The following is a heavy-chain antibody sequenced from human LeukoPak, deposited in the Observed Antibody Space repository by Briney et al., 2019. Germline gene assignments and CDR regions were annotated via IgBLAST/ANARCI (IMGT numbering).Heavy chain of an antibody. CDR2: IRYVRNDK. J-gene: IGHJ4*02. V-gene: IGHV3-30*02. D-gene: IGHD4-23*01. Sequence: GGSLRLSCVVSGFILSTYAMHWVRQAPGKGLEWVSFIRYVRNDKDYAQSVKGRFTISRGYSKNTQYLEMKSLTGDDTVLYCCAKDFNSAWNYWGQGTMVTVSS. CDR3: AKDFNSAWNY. CDR1: GFILSTYA.